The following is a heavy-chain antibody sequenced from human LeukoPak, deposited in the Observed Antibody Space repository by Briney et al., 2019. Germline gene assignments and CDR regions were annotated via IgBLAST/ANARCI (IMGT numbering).Heavy chain of an antibody. J-gene: IGHJ4*02. CDR2: INTDGSST. CDR3: AKDLNGGADY. Sequence: PGGSLRLSCAASGFTFSTYWMHWVRQAPGKGLVWVSRINTDGSSTTYADSVKGRFTISRDNSKNTLYLQMNSLRAEDTAVYYCAKDLNGGADYWGQGTLVTVSS. CDR1: GFTFSTYW. V-gene: IGHV3-74*01. D-gene: IGHD4-23*01.